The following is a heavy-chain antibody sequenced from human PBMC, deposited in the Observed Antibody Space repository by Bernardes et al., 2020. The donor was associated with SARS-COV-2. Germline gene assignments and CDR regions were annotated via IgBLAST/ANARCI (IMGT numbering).Heavy chain of an antibody. CDR1: GFTFSRNG. Sequence: VGSLSLSCAASGFTFSRNGMHWVRQAPGKGLEWVAVISFDGNKEFYGGSVKGRFTVSGDNSRNTLYLQMSGLRAEDTAVYYCAKRTSSSSGPFDSWGQGTLVTVSS. CDR2: ISFDGNKE. CDR3: AKRTSSSSGPFDS. V-gene: IGHV3-30*18. J-gene: IGHJ4*02. D-gene: IGHD2-2*01.